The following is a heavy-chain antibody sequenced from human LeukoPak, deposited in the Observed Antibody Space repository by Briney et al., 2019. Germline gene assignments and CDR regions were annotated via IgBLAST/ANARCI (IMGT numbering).Heavy chain of an antibody. CDR1: GFTFSNAW. CDR2: IKSKTDGGTT. Sequence: GGSLRLSCAASGFTFSNAWMSWVRQAPGKELEWVGRIKSKTDGGTTDYAAPVKGRFTISRDDSKNTLYLQMNSLKTEDTAVYYCTTDSSLRFLEWYPGADYWGQGTLVTVSS. J-gene: IGHJ4*02. D-gene: IGHD3-3*01. CDR3: TTDSSLRFLEWYPGADY. V-gene: IGHV3-15*01.